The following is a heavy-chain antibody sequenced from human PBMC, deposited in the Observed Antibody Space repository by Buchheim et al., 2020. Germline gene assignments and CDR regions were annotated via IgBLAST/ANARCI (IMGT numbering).Heavy chain of an antibody. V-gene: IGHV4-34*01. CDR2: INHSGST. J-gene: IGHJ3*02. D-gene: IGHD5-18*01. Sequence: QVQIQQWGAGVLKPSETLSLSCAVYGGSFSGYYWSWIRQPPGKGLEWIGEINHSGSTNNNPSLKSRVTISEDTSKNQFSLKLTSVTAADTAVYYCASLIGDTAHRLGAFDIWGQGT. CDR3: ASLIGDTAHRLGAFDI. CDR1: GGSFSGYY.